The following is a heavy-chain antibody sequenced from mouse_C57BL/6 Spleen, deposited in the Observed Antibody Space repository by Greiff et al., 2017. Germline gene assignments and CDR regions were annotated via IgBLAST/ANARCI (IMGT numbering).Heavy chain of an antibody. CDR1: GYSITSGYY. J-gene: IGHJ1*03. D-gene: IGHD2-3*01. CDR3: ARDRGGYSYWYFDV. CDR2: ISYDGSN. Sequence: EVKLEESGPGLVKPSQSLSLTCSVTGYSITSGYYWNWIRQFPGNKLEWMGYISYDGSNNYNPSLKNRISITRDTSKNQFFLKLNSVTTEDTATYYCARDRGGYSYWYFDVWGTGTTVTVSS. V-gene: IGHV3-6*01.